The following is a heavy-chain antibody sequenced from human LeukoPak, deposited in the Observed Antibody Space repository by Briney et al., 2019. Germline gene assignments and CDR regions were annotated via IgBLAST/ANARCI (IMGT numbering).Heavy chain of an antibody. CDR2: MNPNSGNT. D-gene: IGHD3-16*01. CDR1: GYTFTSYD. J-gene: IGHJ4*02. CDR3: ATPRKVILGDPSSAYCFDY. V-gene: IGHV1-8*03. Sequence: GASVKVSCKASGYTFTSYDINWVRQATGQGLEWMGWMNPNSGNTDYAQKFQGRFTITINTSISTAYMELSSLRSEDTAVYYCATPRKVILGDPSSAYCFDYWGQGTLVTVSS.